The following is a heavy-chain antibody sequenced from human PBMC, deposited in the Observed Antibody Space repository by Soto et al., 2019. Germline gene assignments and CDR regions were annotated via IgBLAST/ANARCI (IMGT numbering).Heavy chain of an antibody. CDR2: IRQDGNEE. CDR3: AKAEGYSFDI. J-gene: IGHJ3*02. V-gene: IGHV3-7*01. Sequence: EVQLVETGGGLVQPGGSLRLSCAASGFTFRSHWMSWVRQAPGKGLEWVANIRQDGNEEQYLDSVKGRFTLSRDNAKNSLYLQMNGLRVEGPAVYYCAKAEGYSFDIRGQGTMVTVSS. CDR1: GFTFRSHW. D-gene: IGHD1-1*01.